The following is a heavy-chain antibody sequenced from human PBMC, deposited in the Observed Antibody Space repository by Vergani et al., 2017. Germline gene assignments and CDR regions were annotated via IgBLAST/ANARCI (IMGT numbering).Heavy chain of an antibody. D-gene: IGHD3-10*01. Sequence: QVPLHQWGAGLLKPSETLSLTCAVYGGSFSGYYWSWIRQPPGKGLEWIGEINHSGSTNYNPSLKSRVTISVDTSKNQFSLKLSSVTAADTAVYYCARGRPGGDGSGSSFWGQGTMVTVSS. J-gene: IGHJ3*01. V-gene: IGHV4-34*01. CDR1: GGSFSGYY. CDR2: INHSGST. CDR3: ARGRPGGDGSGSSF.